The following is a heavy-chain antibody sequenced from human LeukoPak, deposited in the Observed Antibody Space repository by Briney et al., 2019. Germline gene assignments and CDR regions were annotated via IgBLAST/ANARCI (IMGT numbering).Heavy chain of an antibody. Sequence: GGSLRLSCTASGFTFGDYAMSWVRQAPGKGLECVGFIRSTAYGVTTEYAASVIGRFTISRDDSKSIAYLQMNSLKAKDTAVYYCARCGSRSGVCKSGLDYWGQGTLVTVSS. J-gene: IGHJ4*02. V-gene: IGHV3-49*04. D-gene: IGHD1-26*01. CDR1: GFTFGDYA. CDR2: IRSTAYGVTT. CDR3: ARCGSRSGVCKSGLDY.